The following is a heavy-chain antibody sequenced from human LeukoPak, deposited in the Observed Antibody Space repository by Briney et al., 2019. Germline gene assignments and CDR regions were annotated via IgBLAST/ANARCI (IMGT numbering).Heavy chain of an antibody. CDR1: GFTFSSYW. V-gene: IGHV3-7*01. Sequence: GGSLRLSCAASGFTFSSYWMSWVRQAPGKGLEWVANIKQDGSEKYYVDSVKGRFTISRDNAKNSLYLQMNSLRAEDTAVYYCARVVSLLVVVIDAFDIWGQGTMVTVSS. D-gene: IGHD3-22*01. J-gene: IGHJ3*02. CDR2: IKQDGSEK. CDR3: ARVVSLLVVVIDAFDI.